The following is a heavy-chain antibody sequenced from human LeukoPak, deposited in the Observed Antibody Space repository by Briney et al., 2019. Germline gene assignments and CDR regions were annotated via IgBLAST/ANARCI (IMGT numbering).Heavy chain of an antibody. CDR1: GYTFTGYY. J-gene: IGHJ5*02. Sequence: ASVKVSCKASGYTFTGYYMHWVRQAPGQGREWMGWINPNSGGTNYAQKFQGRVTMTRDTSISTAYMELSRLRSDDTAVYYCARGGHDFSGYSTWFDPWGQGTLVTVSS. D-gene: IGHD3-3*01. CDR2: INPNSGGT. CDR3: ARGGHDFSGYSTWFDP. V-gene: IGHV1-2*02.